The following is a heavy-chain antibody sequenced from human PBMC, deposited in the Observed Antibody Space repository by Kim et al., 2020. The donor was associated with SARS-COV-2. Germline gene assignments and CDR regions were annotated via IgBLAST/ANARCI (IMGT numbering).Heavy chain of an antibody. CDR1: GFTFNTYW. Sequence: GGSLRLSCAASGFTFNTYWMTWVRQAPGKGLEWVANIKHDGSDKYYVDSVKGRFIITRDNAKNSLHLQMNSLRAEDTAVYYCARVDITMVRGVSPDAFDIWGQGKMVTVSS. J-gene: IGHJ3*02. V-gene: IGHV3-7*01. D-gene: IGHD3-10*01. CDR2: IKHDGSDK. CDR3: ARVDITMVRGVSPDAFDI.